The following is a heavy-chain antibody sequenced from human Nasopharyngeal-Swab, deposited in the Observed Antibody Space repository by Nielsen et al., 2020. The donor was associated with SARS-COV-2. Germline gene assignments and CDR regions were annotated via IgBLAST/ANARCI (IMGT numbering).Heavy chain of an antibody. CDR3: AKDMGIADDSFDY. CDR1: GFTFSSYG. V-gene: IGHV3-30*18. D-gene: IGHD6-13*01. J-gene: IGHJ4*02. Sequence: GGSLRLSCAASGFTFSSYGMHWVRQAPGKGLEWVAVISYDGSNKYYADSVKGRFTTSRDNSKNTLYLQMNSLRAEDTAVYYCAKDMGIADDSFDYWGQGTLVTVSS. CDR2: ISYDGSNK.